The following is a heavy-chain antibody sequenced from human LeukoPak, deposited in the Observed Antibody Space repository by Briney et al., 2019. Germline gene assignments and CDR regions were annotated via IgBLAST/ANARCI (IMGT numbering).Heavy chain of an antibody. D-gene: IGHD3-10*01. V-gene: IGHV5-51*01. CDR2: IYPGDSGS. Sequence: GESLKISCKGSGYSFTSYWIGWVRQMPGKGLEWMGIIYPGDSGSRYSPSFQGQVTISADKSISTAYLQWSSLKASDTAIYYCARPKGLYYYGSGSFSFDYWGQGTLVTVSS. CDR1: GYSFTSYW. CDR3: ARPKGLYYYGSGSFSFDY. J-gene: IGHJ4*02.